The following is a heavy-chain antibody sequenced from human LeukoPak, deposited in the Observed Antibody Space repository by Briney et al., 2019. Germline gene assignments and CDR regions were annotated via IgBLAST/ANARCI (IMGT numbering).Heavy chain of an antibody. CDR3: ASSQQYDFWSGYPFVFDY. CDR2: IYYSGST. Sequence: SETLSLTCTVSSGSISSSSYYWGWIRQPPGKGLEWIVSIYYSGSTYYNPSLKSRVTISVDTSKNQFSLKLSSVTAADTAVYYCASSQQYDFWSGYPFVFDYWGQGTLVTVSS. D-gene: IGHD3-3*01. V-gene: IGHV4-39*01. CDR1: SGSISSSSYY. J-gene: IGHJ4*02.